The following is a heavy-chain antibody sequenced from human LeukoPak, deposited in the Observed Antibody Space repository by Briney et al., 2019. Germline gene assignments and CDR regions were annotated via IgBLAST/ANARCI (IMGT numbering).Heavy chain of an antibody. CDR3: ARVQQWLWDGMDV. J-gene: IGHJ6*02. D-gene: IGHD6-19*01. V-gene: IGHV3-74*01. Sequence: LAGGSLRLSCAASGFTFSSYWMHWVRQAPGKGLVWVSRINSDGSSTSYADSVKGRFTISRDNAKNTLHLQMNSLRAEDTAVYYCARVQQWLWDGMDVWGQGTTVTVSS. CDR1: GFTFSSYW. CDR2: INSDGSST.